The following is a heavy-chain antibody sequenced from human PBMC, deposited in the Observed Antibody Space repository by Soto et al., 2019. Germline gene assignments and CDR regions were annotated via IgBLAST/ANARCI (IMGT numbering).Heavy chain of an antibody. D-gene: IGHD6-13*01. CDR2: ISAYNGNT. Sequence: GASVKVSCKASGYTFTSYGISWVRQAPGQGLEWMGWISAYNGNTNYAQKLQGRVTMTTDTSTSTAYMELRSLRSDDTAVYYCARDFKAQQLVPYYFDYWGQGTLVTVSS. J-gene: IGHJ4*02. CDR3: ARDFKAQQLVPYYFDY. V-gene: IGHV1-18*01. CDR1: GYTFTSYG.